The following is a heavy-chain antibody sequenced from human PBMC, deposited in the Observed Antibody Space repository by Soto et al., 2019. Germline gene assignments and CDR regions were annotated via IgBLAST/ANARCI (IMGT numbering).Heavy chain of an antibody. CDR2: VYYTGNT. CDR3: ARQPVLRFLDNGYYMDV. J-gene: IGHJ6*03. D-gene: IGHD3-3*01. CDR1: DGSISSSTYY. Sequence: SETLSLTCTVSDGSISSSTYYWGWIRQPPGKGLEWIGSVYYTGNTYYKSSLKSRITISVDTSKNQFSLRLSSVTAADTAVYYCARQPVLRFLDNGYYMDVWGKGTTVTVSS. V-gene: IGHV4-39*01.